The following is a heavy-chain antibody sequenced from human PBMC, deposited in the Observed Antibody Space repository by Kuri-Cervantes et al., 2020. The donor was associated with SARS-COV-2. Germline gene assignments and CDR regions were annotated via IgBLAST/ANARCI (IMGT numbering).Heavy chain of an antibody. CDR2: IIPIFGTA. Sequence: SVKVSCKASGGTFSSYAISWVRQAPGQGLEWMGGIIPIFGTANYAQKFQGRVTITADESTSTAYMELSSLRSEDTAVYYCAREYYDFWSGAFYYYSGMEVWGQGTTVTVSS. CDR3: AREYYDFWSGAFYYYSGMEV. CDR1: GGTFSSYA. D-gene: IGHD3-3*01. V-gene: IGHV1-69*13. J-gene: IGHJ6*02.